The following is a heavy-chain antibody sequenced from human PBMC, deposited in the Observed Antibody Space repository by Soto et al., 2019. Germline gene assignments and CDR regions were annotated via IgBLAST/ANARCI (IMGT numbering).Heavy chain of an antibody. CDR2: INHSGST. D-gene: IGHD2-2*02. CDR3: AIYCSSTSCYNDY. Sequence: SETLSLTCAVYGGSFSGYYWSWIRQPPGKGLEWIGEINHSGSTNYNPSLKSRVTISVDTSKNQFPLKLSSVTAADTAVYCCAIYCSSTSCYNDYWGQGTLVTVSP. J-gene: IGHJ4*02. CDR1: GGSFSGYY. V-gene: IGHV4-34*01.